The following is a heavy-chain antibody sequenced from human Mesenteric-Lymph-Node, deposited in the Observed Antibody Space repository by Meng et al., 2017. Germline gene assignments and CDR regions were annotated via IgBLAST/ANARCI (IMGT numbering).Heavy chain of an antibody. CDR2: ISGSGGST. V-gene: IGHV3-23*01. CDR3: ARYIGPDY. Sequence: GESLKISCAASGFTFSTYGMSWVRQAPGKGLEWVSGISGSGGSTHYADSVKGRFTISRDNSKNTLYLQMNSLRAEDTAAYYCARYIGPDYWGQGTLVTVSS. CDR1: GFTFSTYG. J-gene: IGHJ4*02. D-gene: IGHD1-1*01.